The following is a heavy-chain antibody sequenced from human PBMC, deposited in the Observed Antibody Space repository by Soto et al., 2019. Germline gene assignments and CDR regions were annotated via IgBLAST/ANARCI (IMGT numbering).Heavy chain of an antibody. J-gene: IGHJ4*01. CDR3: ARAHAPTLPFDY. CDR1: GGSMRNVY. Sequence: PSATLSLARTVSGGSMRNVYWSWIRQPPGKRLEWIGFIFHSGNAKYNPSLKSRVTISIDTSKSQFSLSLDSVTAADTAVYFCARAHAPTLPFDYWGLGTLVTVSS. V-gene: IGHV4-59*01. D-gene: IGHD2-15*01. CDR2: IFHSGNA.